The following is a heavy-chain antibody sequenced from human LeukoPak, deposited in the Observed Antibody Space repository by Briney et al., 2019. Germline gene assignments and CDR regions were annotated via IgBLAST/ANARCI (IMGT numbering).Heavy chain of an antibody. CDR1: GGSISSYY. J-gene: IGHJ4*02. Sequence: SETLSLTCTVSGGSISSYYWSWIRQPAGKGLEWIGRIYTSGSTNYNPSLKSRVTMSVDTSKNQFSLKLSSVTAADTAVYYCARMSQDVLLWFGELLSPSERSPDDYWGQGTLVTVSS. V-gene: IGHV4-4*07. CDR2: IYTSGST. D-gene: IGHD3-10*01. CDR3: ARMSQDVLLWFGELLSPSERSPDDY.